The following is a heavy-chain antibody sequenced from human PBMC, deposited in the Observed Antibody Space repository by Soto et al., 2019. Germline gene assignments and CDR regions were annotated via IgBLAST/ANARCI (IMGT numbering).Heavy chain of an antibody. CDR2: IVASDSST. V-gene: IGHV3-23*01. D-gene: IGHD3-9*01. Sequence: EVQLLESGGHLVQAGGSLRLSCAASGFTFRTYTMNWVRQAPGKGLEWVSAIVASDSSTYYADSVKGRFTISRDTSRNLLFLQMNSLRADDTAMYYCAKDRQPDGIWTFDYWGQGTLVTVSA. J-gene: IGHJ4*02. CDR1: GFTFRTYT. CDR3: AKDRQPDGIWTFDY.